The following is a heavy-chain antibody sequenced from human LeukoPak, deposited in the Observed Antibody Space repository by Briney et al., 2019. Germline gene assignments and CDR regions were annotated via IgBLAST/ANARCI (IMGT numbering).Heavy chain of an antibody. CDR1: GYTFTGYY. CDR2: INPNSGGT. V-gene: IGHV1-2*04. J-gene: IGHJ4*02. D-gene: IGHD5-18*01. CDR3: ARSGYSYAPSHYFDY. Sequence: ASVRVSCKASGYTFTGYYMHWVRQAPGQGLEWMGRINPNSGGTNYAQKFQGWVTMTRDTSISTAYMELSRLRSDDTAVYYCARSGYSYAPSHYFDYWGQGTLVTVSS.